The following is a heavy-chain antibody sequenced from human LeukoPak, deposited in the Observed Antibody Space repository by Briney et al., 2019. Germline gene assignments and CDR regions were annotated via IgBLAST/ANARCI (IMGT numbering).Heavy chain of an antibody. CDR2: IKSTVDGGTT. CDR1: GFTFSNAW. V-gene: IGHV3-15*01. CDR3: KTYATVTSRDFDY. Sequence: PGGSLRLSCAGSGFTFSNAWMSWVRQAPGKGLEWVGRIKSTVDGGTTDYGAPVRGRFTISRDDSKNTLYLQMNSLKTEDTAVYYCKTYATVTSRDFDYWGQGTLVTVS. J-gene: IGHJ4*02. D-gene: IGHD4-17*01.